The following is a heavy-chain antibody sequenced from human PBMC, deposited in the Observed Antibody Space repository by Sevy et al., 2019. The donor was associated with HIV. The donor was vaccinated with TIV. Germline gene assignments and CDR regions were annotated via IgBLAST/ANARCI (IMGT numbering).Heavy chain of an antibody. V-gene: IGHV4-34*01. CDR1: GGSFSGYY. CDR2: INHSGST. D-gene: IGHD5-12*01. CDR3: ARGQRGEMATILLNYFDY. Sequence: SETLSLTCAVYGGSFSGYYWSWIRQPPGKGLEWIGEINHSGSTNYNPSLKSRVTISVDTSKNQFSLKLSSVTAADTAVYYWARGQRGEMATILLNYFDYWGQGTLVTVSS. J-gene: IGHJ4*02.